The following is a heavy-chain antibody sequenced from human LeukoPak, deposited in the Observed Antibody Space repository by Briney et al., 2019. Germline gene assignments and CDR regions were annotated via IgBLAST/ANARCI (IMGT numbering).Heavy chain of an antibody. V-gene: IGHV1-69*04. J-gene: IGHJ4*02. CDR1: GGTFSSYA. CDR2: IIPILGIA. Sequence: SVKVSCKASGGTFSSYAISWVRQAPGQGLEWMGRIIPILGIANYAQKFQGRVTITADKSTSTAYMELSSLRSEDTAVYYCAKDHDYDYVWGSYPLTPRFDYWGQGTLVTVSS. CDR3: AKDHDYDYVWGSYPLTPRFDY. D-gene: IGHD3-16*02.